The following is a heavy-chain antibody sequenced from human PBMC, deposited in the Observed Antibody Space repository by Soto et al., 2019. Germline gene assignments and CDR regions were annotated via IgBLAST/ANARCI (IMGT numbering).Heavy chain of an antibody. CDR3: ARGVVVPAAMPEWFDP. V-gene: IGHV1-2*04. J-gene: IGHJ5*02. CDR1: GYTFTGYY. Sequence: ASVKVSCKASGYTFTGYYMHWVRQAPGQGLEWMGWINPNSGGTNYAQKFQGWVTMTRDTSISTAYMELSRLRSDDTAVYYCARGVVVPAAMPEWFDPWGQGTLVTVSS. CDR2: INPNSGGT. D-gene: IGHD2-2*01.